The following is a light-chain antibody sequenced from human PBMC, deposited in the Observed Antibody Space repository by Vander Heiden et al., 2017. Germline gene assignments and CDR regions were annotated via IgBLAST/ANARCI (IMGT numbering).Light chain of an antibody. CDR3: MQGTQTALS. V-gene: IGKV2-28*01. CDR1: QTLLHSSGKNY. Sequence: DIVMTQFPLSLSVTPGEPASISCRSSQTLLHSSGKNYLDWFLQKPGQSPQLLNYLGSTRASGVPDRFSGSGSGTDFTLKISRVEAEDVGVYYCMQGTQTALSFGGGTRLEIK. CDR2: LGS. J-gene: IGKJ4*01.